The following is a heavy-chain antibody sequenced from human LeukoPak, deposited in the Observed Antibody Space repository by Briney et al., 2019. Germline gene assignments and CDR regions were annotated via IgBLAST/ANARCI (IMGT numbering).Heavy chain of an antibody. CDR1: GFTFSRYG. V-gene: IGHV3-30*18. Sequence: PGRSLRLSCAASGFTFSRYGMHWVRQAPGKGLEWVAVISYDGSNKYYADSVKGRFTISRDNSKNTLYLQMNSLRAEDTAVYYCAKDRSGGYYMDVWGKGTTVTISS. J-gene: IGHJ6*03. CDR3: AKDRSGGYYMDV. D-gene: IGHD3-10*01. CDR2: ISYDGSNK.